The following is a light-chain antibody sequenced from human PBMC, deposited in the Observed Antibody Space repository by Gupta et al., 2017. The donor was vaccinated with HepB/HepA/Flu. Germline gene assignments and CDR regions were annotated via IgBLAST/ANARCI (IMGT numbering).Light chain of an antibody. CDR2: SNI. Sequence: PGQRVTISCSGSSSNIGSNAVIWYRQFPGTAPRLLLYSNIQRPSGVPDRFSGSKSGTSASLAISGLQSEDEADYHCAAWDDSLSAWLFGGGTKLTVL. J-gene: IGLJ3*02. CDR3: AAWDDSLSAWL. V-gene: IGLV1-44*01. CDR1: SSNIGSNA.